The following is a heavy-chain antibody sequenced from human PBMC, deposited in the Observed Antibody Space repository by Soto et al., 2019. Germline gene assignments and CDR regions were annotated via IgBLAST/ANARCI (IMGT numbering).Heavy chain of an antibody. Sequence: PGGSLRLSCAASGLTFSDYYIHWIRRAPGKGLEWISYISGNGEIIQYAASARGRFTISRDNAENSVYLEMDSLRAEDTALYYCARDVDADFRTDLAYWGREPWSPSPQ. J-gene: IGHJ4*02. D-gene: IGHD4-17*01. V-gene: IGHV3-11*01. CDR3: ARDVDADFRTDLAY. CDR1: GLTFSDYY. CDR2: ISGNGEII.